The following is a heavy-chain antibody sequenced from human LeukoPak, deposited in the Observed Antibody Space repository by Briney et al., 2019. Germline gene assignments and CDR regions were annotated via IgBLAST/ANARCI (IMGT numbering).Heavy chain of an antibody. CDR3: ALQFTYGDYLPNGDY. CDR1: GFTFTNYW. D-gene: IGHD4-17*01. Sequence: GGSLRPSCTASGFTFTNYWMSWVRQAPGKGLEWVADIKQDASETNYVDSVKGRFTISRDNAKKSLYLQMNSLRAEDTAVYYCALQFTYGDYLPNGDYWGQGSLVTVSS. J-gene: IGHJ4*02. V-gene: IGHV3-7*01. CDR2: IKQDASET.